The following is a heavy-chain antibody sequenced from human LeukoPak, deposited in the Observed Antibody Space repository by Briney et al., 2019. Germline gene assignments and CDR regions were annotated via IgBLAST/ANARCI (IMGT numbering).Heavy chain of an antibody. D-gene: IGHD3-10*01. V-gene: IGHV1-18*01. CDR2: ISAYNGNT. J-gene: IGHJ4*02. CDR3: ARDFLYGPDFCY. CDR1: GYTFTCYG. Sequence: ASVTVSCKAAGYTFTCYGISWVRQAPGQGIEWMGWISAYNGNTNYAQKLQGRVTMTTDTSTSTAYMELRSLRSVDTGVYYSARDFLYGPDFCYWGQGTLGTVSS.